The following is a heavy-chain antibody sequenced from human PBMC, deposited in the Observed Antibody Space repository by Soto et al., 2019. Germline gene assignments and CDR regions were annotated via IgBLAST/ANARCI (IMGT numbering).Heavy chain of an antibody. D-gene: IGHD4-17*01. CDR1: GGSISSSSYY. CDR2: ICYSGST. CDR3: ARLKWGYGEAIFDY. Sequence: QLQLQESGPGLVKPSETLSLTCTVSGGSISSSSYYWGWIRQPPGEGLEWIGSICYSGSTYYNPSLKSRVTISVDTSKNQFSLKLSSVTAADTAVYYCARLKWGYGEAIFDYWGQGTLVTVSS. V-gene: IGHV4-39*01. J-gene: IGHJ4*02.